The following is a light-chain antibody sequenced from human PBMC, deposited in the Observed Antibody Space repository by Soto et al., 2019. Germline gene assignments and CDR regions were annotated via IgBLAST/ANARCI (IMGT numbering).Light chain of an antibody. CDR1: SGDVGAYNY. Sequence: QSALTQPPSASGSPGQSVTISCTGTSGDVGAYNYLSWYQQHPGKAPKLMIYDVSKRPSGVPDRFSGSKSGNTASLTVSGLQAEDEADYYCCSYTVSDHVFGTGTKLTVL. V-gene: IGLV2-8*01. J-gene: IGLJ1*01. CDR3: CSYTVSDHV. CDR2: DVS.